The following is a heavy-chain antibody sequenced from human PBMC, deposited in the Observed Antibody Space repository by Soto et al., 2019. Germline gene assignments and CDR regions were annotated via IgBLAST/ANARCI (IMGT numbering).Heavy chain of an antibody. CDR3: ARGGIAVAGSYYYYYMDV. J-gene: IGHJ6*03. CDR1: GFSLSTSGMC. V-gene: IGHV2-70*11. CDR2: IDWDDDK. D-gene: IGHD6-19*01. Sequence: SGPTLVNPTQTLTLTCTFSGFSLSTSGMCVSWIRQPPGKALEWLARIDWDDDKYYSTSLKTRLTISKDTSKNQVVLTMTNMDPVDTATYYCARGGIAVAGSYYYYYMDVWGKGTTVTVSS.